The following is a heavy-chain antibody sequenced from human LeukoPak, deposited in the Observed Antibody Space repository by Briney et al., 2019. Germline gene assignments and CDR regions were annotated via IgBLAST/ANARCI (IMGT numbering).Heavy chain of an antibody. Sequence: ASVKVSCKVSGYTLTELSMHWVRQAPGKGLEWMGGFDPEDGETIYAQKFQGRVTMTEDTSTDAAYMELSSLRSEDTAVYYCAREGYYDILTGYYTDYWGQGTLVTVSS. CDR2: FDPEDGET. D-gene: IGHD3-9*01. V-gene: IGHV1-24*01. CDR3: AREGYYDILTGYYTDY. CDR1: GYTLTELS. J-gene: IGHJ4*02.